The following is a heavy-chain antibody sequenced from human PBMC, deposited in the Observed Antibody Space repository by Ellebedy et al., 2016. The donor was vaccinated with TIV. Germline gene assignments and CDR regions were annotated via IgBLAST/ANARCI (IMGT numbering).Heavy chain of an antibody. CDR3: ARHVASSSSGSHFDP. CDR2: VSHSART. Sequence: SETLSLXCSASGGSIGRYYWTWIPHSPGKGLNWIGYVSHSARTNYNPSPKTRVTISVDTSKNQFSLRLNSVTAADTALYFCARHVASSSSGSHFDPWGQGALVTVS. CDR1: GGSIGRYY. V-gene: IGHV4-59*08. J-gene: IGHJ5*02. D-gene: IGHD3-10*01.